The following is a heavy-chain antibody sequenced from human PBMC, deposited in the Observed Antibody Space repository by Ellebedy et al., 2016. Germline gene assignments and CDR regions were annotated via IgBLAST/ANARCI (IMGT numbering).Heavy chain of an antibody. Sequence: GGSLRLSCAASGFPFSAYAMNWVRQAPGKGLEWVSCITSDSDYIYYADSVKGRFTISRDNAKNSLYLQMNNLRAEDTAIYYCASLLRYDDSGYHDYWGQGTLVTVSS. CDR2: ITSDSDYI. CDR3: ASLLRYDDSGYHDY. V-gene: IGHV3-21*04. J-gene: IGHJ4*02. D-gene: IGHD3-22*01. CDR1: GFPFSAYA.